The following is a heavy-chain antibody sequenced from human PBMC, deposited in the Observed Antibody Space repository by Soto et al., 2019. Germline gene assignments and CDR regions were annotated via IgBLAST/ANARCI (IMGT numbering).Heavy chain of an antibody. Sequence: SETLSLTCAVYGGSFSGYYWSWIRQPPGKGLEWIGEINHSGSTNYNPSLKSRVTISVDTSKNQFSLKLSSVTAADTAVYYCARGGRVYAFDYWGQGTLVTVSS. V-gene: IGHV4-34*01. CDR2: INHSGST. CDR3: ARGGRVYAFDY. J-gene: IGHJ4*02. CDR1: GGSFSGYY. D-gene: IGHD2-8*01.